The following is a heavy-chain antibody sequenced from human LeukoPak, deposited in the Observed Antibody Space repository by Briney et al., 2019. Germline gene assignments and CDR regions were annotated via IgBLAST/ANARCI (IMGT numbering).Heavy chain of an antibody. CDR1: GGSISSYY. J-gene: IGHJ3*02. CDR3: ARNSYDGGGWAFDI. Sequence: SETLSLTCTVSGGSISSYYWSWIRQPPGKGLEWIGYIYYSGSTNYNPSLKSRVTISVDTSKNQFSLKLSSVTAADTAVYYCARNSYDGGGWAFDIWGQGTMVTVSS. CDR2: IYYSGST. V-gene: IGHV4-59*01. D-gene: IGHD5-12*01.